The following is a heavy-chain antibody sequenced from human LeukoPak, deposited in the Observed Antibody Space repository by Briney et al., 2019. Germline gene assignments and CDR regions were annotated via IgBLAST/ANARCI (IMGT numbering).Heavy chain of an antibody. Sequence: ASVKVSCKASGYTFTSYGISWVRQAPGQGLEWMGWINPNSGGTNYAQKFQGRVTMTSDTSISTAYMELNRLRSDDTAVYYCARAYGYALPSDYWGQGTLVTVSS. CDR2: INPNSGGT. CDR3: ARAYGYALPSDY. D-gene: IGHD5-18*01. J-gene: IGHJ4*02. V-gene: IGHV1-2*02. CDR1: GYTFTSYG.